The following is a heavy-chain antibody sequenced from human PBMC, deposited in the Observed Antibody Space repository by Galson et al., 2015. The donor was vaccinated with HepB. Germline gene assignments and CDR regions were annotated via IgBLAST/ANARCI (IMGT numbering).Heavy chain of an antibody. Sequence: PALVKPTQTLTLTCTFSGFSLTDNAVGVAWIRQPPGKALEWLALIYWDDVRHHNPSLNNRLAITKDSSKNQVVLTLSDIDPVDTATYYCAHTAGWLPDYWGQGTLFTVST. CDR1: GFSLTDNAVG. CDR2: IYWDDVR. V-gene: IGHV2-5*02. CDR3: AHTAGWLPDY. J-gene: IGHJ4*02. D-gene: IGHD5-24*01.